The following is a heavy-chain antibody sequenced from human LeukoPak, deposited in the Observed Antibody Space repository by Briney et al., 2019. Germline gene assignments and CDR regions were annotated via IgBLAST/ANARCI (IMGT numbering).Heavy chain of an antibody. J-gene: IGHJ4*02. CDR2: IYFSGRT. Sequence: TSETLSLTCNVSGGSISSSSYYWGWIRQPPGKGLEWIGSIYFSGRTYYNMSLKSRVTISIDTSKNQFSLKVNSVTAADTAVYYCARDNPYGSGTDYWGQGTLVTVSS. D-gene: IGHD3-10*01. V-gene: IGHV4-39*07. CDR3: ARDNPYGSGTDY. CDR1: GGSISSSSYY.